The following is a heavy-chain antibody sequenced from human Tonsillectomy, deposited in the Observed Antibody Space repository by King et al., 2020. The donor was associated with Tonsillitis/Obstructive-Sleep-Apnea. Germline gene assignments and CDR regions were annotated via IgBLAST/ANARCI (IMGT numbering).Heavy chain of an antibody. CDR1: GFTFDDYA. J-gene: IGHJ5*02. CDR3: AKGRYCSSTSCYSNWFDP. V-gene: IGHV3-9*01. D-gene: IGHD2-2*01. CDR2: ISWNSGSI. Sequence: VQLVESGGGLVQPGRSLRLSCAASGFTFDDYAMHWVRQAPGKGLEWVSGISWNSGSIGYADSVKGRFTISRDNAKNSLYLQMNSLRAEDTALYYCAKGRYCSSTSCYSNWFDPWGQGTLVTVSS.